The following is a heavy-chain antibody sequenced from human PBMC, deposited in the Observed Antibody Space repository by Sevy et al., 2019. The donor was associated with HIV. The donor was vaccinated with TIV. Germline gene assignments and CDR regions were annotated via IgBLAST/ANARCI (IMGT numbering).Heavy chain of an antibody. V-gene: IGHV3-21*01. CDR2: ISSSSSYI. J-gene: IGHJ4*02. CDR3: ARDELLWFRELTAFDY. CDR1: GFTFSSYS. Sequence: GGCLRLSCAASGFTFSSYSMNWVRQAPGKGLEWFSSISSSSSYIYYADSVKGRFTISRDNAKNLLYLQMNSLRAEDTAVYDSARDELLWFRELTAFDYWGQGTLVTVSS. D-gene: IGHD3-10*01.